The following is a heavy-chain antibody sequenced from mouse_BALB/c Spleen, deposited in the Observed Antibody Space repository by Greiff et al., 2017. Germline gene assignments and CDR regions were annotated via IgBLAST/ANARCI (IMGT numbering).Heavy chain of an antibody. V-gene: IGHV2-9*02. J-gene: IGHJ4*01. CDR3: ARGNYGNYPYAMDY. CDR1: GFSLTSYG. D-gene: IGHD2-1*01. Sequence: VQLKESGPGLVAPSQSLSITCTVSGFSLTSYGVHWVRQPPGKGLEWLGVIWAGGSTNYNSALTSRLSISKDNSKSQVFLKMNILQTDDTAMYYCARGNYGNYPYAMDYWGQGTSVTVSS. CDR2: IWAGGST.